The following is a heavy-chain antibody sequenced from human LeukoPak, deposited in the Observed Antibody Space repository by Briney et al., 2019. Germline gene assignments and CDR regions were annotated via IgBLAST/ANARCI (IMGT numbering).Heavy chain of an antibody. V-gene: IGHV3-48*01. J-gene: IGHJ3*02. D-gene: IGHD3-10*01. CDR2: ISSSGSVT. Sequence: GGSLRLSCVASGFTLSSHNINWVRQASGKGLEWVSHISSSGSVTYYGDSVKGRITISRDNAKNSVSLYMNSLRAEDSAVYYCARPGITAFDIWGQGTMVTVSS. CDR3: ARPGITAFDI. CDR1: GFTLSSHN.